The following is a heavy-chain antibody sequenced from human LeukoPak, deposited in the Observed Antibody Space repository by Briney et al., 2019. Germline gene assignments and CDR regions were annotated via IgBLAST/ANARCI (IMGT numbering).Heavy chain of an antibody. Sequence: GESLKISCRGSGYSFTAYWVAWVRQMPGRGLEWMATIYPGDSATTYSPSFQGQVTISADKSITTAYLQWSSLKASDTAMYYCARPAAGLGGFDYWGQGTLVTVSS. CDR1: GYSFTAYW. CDR2: IYPGDSAT. J-gene: IGHJ4*02. D-gene: IGHD3-16*01. V-gene: IGHV5-51*01. CDR3: ARPAAGLGGFDY.